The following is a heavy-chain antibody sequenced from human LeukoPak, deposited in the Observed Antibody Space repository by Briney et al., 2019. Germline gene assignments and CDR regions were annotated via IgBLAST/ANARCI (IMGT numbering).Heavy chain of an antibody. CDR2: ISSDGTNK. CDR3: VKVLVTYTVDV. CDR1: GFIFSSYD. V-gene: IGHV3-30*18. Sequence: GGSLRLSCAASGFIFSSYDMHWARQALGKGLEWVALISSDGTNKYYADSVKGRFTISRDNSKNTLYLQMNSLRGEDTAVYYCVKVLVTYTVDVWGQGTTVTVSS. J-gene: IGHJ6*02. D-gene: IGHD1-1*01.